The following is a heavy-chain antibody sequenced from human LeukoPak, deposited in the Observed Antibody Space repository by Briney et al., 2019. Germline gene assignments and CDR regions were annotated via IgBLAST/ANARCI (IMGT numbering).Heavy chain of an antibody. CDR3: ARVSCSSTSCPRRDALDV. D-gene: IGHD2-2*01. V-gene: IGHV4-59*01. J-gene: IGHJ3*01. CDR1: GGSISYYY. Sequence: SETLSLTCTVSGGSISYYYWSWTRQPPGKGLEWTGYIYYSGSTNYNPSLKSRVTISVDTSKNQFSLNLTSVTTADTAVYYCARVSCSSTSCPRRDALDVWGQGTMVTVSS. CDR2: IYYSGST.